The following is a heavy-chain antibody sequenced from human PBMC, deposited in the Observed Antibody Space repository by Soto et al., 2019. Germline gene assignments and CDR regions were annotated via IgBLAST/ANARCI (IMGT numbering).Heavy chain of an antibody. V-gene: IGHV3-23*01. Sequence: GGSLRLSCAASGFTFSSYAMSWVRQAPGRGLEWVSGINIRGGSTYYADSVKGRFTISRDDSKNMLYLQLTSLRADDTALYYCVKDRRQQLVYDSWGQGTLVTVSS. CDR1: GFTFSSYA. CDR3: VKDRRQQLVYDS. D-gene: IGHD6-13*01. CDR2: INIRGGST. J-gene: IGHJ4*02.